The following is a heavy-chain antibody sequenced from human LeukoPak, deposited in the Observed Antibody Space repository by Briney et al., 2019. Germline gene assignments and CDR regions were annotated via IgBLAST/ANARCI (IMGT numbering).Heavy chain of an antibody. CDR2: ISSNGGST. J-gene: IGHJ4*02. Sequence: PGGSLRLSCAASGFTFSSYAMHWVRQAPGKGLEYVSAISSNGGSTYYANSVKGRFTISRDNSKNTLYLQMGSLRAEDMAVYYCARGSRYCSGGSCFLSPYYFDYWGQGTLVTVSS. CDR3: ARGSRYCSGGSCFLSPYYFDY. CDR1: GFTFSSYA. D-gene: IGHD2-15*01. V-gene: IGHV3-64*01.